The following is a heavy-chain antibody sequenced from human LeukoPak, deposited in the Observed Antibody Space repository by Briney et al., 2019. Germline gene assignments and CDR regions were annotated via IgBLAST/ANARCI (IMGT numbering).Heavy chain of an antibody. CDR1: GFTFGDYS. V-gene: IGHV3-43*02. CDR2: INGDALTA. CDR3: AKGLHGVSFSFDY. Sequence: GGSLRLSCAASGFTFGDYSMHWVRQTPRKGLEWVSLINGDALTAHYGDSVRGRFTISRNNSQNSLYLQINALRTEDTAPYYCAKGLHGVSFSFDYWGRGTLVTVSS. D-gene: IGHD5-24*01. J-gene: IGHJ4*02.